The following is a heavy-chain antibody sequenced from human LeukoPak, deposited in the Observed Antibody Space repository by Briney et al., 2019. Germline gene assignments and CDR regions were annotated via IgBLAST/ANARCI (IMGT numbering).Heavy chain of an antibody. CDR2: ISYDGSNK. CDR1: GFTFSSYA. V-gene: IGHV3-30*04. CDR3: ARPKMAVVTPLDY. J-gene: IGHJ4*02. Sequence: AGGSLRLSCAASGFTFSSYAMHWVRQAPGKGLEWVAGISYDGSNKYYADSVKGRFTISRDISKNTLYLQMNSLRVEDTAVYYCARPKMAVVTPLDYWGQGTLVTVSS. D-gene: IGHD4-23*01.